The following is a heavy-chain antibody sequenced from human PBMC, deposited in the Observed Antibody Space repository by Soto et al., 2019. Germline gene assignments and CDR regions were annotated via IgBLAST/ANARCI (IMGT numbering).Heavy chain of an antibody. V-gene: IGHV4-39*01. Sequence: SLTHSVPSPFVSVSSSSSRYYLSRNRQPPGKGLEWIGRIYYSGSTYYNPSLKSRVTISVDTSKNQFSLKLSSVTAAHTAVYYCARRLMITFGGVIVGDWFDPCGQRPLVNVSS. J-gene: IGHJ5*02. CDR3: ARRLMITFGGVIVGDWFDP. D-gene: IGHD3-16*02. CDR2: IYYSGST. CDR1: SVSSSSSRYY.